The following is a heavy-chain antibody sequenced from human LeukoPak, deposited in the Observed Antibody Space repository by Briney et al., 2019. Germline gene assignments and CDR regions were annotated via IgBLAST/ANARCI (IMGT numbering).Heavy chain of an antibody. Sequence: GGSLRLSCEASGFTFSSYSMKWVRQAPGKGLEWVGRIKSKTDGGTTDYAAPVKGRFTISRDDSKNTLYLQMNSLKTEDTAVYYCTTSGARSAEYFQHWGQGTLVTVSS. CDR2: IKSKTDGGTT. CDR3: TTSGARSAEYFQH. CDR1: GFTFSSYS. V-gene: IGHV3-15*01. D-gene: IGHD3-10*01. J-gene: IGHJ1*01.